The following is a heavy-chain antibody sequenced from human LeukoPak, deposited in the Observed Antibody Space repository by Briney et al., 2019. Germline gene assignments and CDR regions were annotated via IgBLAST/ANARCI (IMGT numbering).Heavy chain of an antibody. J-gene: IGHJ4*02. CDR1: GGSISSYY. Sequence: SETLSLTCTVSGGSISSYYWSWIRQPPGKGLEWIGYIYYSGSTNYNPSLKSRVTISVDTSKNQFSLKLSSVTAADTAVYYCARGGGYYDSSGYSCWGQGTLVTVSS. V-gene: IGHV4-59*01. CDR3: ARGGGYYDSSGYSC. CDR2: IYYSGST. D-gene: IGHD3-22*01.